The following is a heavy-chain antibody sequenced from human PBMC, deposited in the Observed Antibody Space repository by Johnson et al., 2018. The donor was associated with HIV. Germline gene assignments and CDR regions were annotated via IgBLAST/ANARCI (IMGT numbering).Heavy chain of an antibody. D-gene: IGHD2-15*01. CDR3: ATSPSREDSFDI. V-gene: IGHV3-20*04. CDR2: SNWNGVST. Sequence: VQLVESGGGVARPGGSLRLSCAASGFTFEDYGMTWVRQAPGKGLEWLSGSNWNGVSTGYADSVKGRFTISRHNAKNSVSLQMNRLRAEETALYYCATSPSREDSFDIWGQGTMVTVSS. CDR1: GFTFEDYG. J-gene: IGHJ3*02.